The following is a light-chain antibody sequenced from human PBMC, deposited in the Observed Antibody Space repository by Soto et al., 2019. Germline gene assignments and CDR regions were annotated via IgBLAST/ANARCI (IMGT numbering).Light chain of an antibody. CDR2: DAS. CDR3: QQYHSSPYT. V-gene: IGKV1-5*01. J-gene: IGKJ2*01. CDR1: QTISFW. Sequence: DIQMTQSPSTLSASVGDKVTITCRASQTISFWLAWYQQKPGKAPKLLIYDASSLESGGPSRFRGSGSGTEFNLTISSLQPDDFATYYCQQYHSSPYTFGQGTKLEIQ.